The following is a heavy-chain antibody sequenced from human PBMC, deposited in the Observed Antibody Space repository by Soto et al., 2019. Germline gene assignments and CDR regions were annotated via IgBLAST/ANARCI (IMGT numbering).Heavy chain of an antibody. CDR1: GGSISSYY. Sequence: SETLSLTCTVSGGSISSYYWSWIRQPPGKGLEWIGYMYYSGSTNYNPSFKSRVTISVDTSKNQFSLRLNSVTAADTAVYYCARDLWGYCGTDCYPLDVWGQGTTVTVSS. CDR3: ARDLWGYCGTDCYPLDV. J-gene: IGHJ6*02. CDR2: MYYSGST. V-gene: IGHV4-59*01. D-gene: IGHD2-21*02.